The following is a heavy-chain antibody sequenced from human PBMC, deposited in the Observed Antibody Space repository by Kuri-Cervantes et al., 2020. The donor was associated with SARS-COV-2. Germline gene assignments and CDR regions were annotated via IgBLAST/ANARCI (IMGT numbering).Heavy chain of an antibody. Sequence: SVKVSCKVSGGTLRGYAITWVRQAPGQGLEWMGRFIPMLDLTNYAPKFRDRVTISADKSTGTAYLELTSLRPDDTAVYYCARAATYYDTNGYWYWGQGTLVTVSS. J-gene: IGHJ4*02. V-gene: IGHV1-69*04. CDR1: GGTLRGYA. CDR3: ARAATYYDTNGYWY. D-gene: IGHD3-22*01. CDR2: FIPMLDLT.